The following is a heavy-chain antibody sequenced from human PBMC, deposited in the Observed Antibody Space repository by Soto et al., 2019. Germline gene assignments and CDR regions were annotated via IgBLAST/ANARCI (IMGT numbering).Heavy chain of an antibody. CDR3: ASYSLLGTPGYFDY. J-gene: IGHJ4*02. CDR1: GFTVSSNY. V-gene: IGHV3-53*01. CDR2: IYSGGST. Sequence: GGSLRLSCAASGFTVSSNYMSWVRQAPGKGLEWVSVIYSGGSTYYADSVKGRFTISRDNSKNTLYLQMNSLRAEDTAVYYCASYSLLGTPGYFDYWGQGTLVTVSS. D-gene: IGHD2-21*01.